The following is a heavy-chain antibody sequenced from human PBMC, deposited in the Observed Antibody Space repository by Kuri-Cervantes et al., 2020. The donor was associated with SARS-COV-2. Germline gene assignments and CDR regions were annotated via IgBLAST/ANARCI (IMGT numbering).Heavy chain of an antibody. CDR3: ARKKVLKLGMDV. CDR2: IYTSGST. Sequence: SETLSLTCTVSGVSISSYYWSWIRQPAGKGLEWIGRIYTSGSTNYNPSLKSRVTMSVDTSNNQFSLKLISVTAANTAVYYCARKKVLKLGMDVWGQGTTVTVSS. J-gene: IGHJ6*02. D-gene: IGHD3-10*01. V-gene: IGHV4-4*07. CDR1: GVSISSYY.